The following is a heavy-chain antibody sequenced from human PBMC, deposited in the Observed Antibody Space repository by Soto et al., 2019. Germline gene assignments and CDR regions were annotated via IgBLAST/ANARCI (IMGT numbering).Heavy chain of an antibody. CDR3: ARPANTVADHFDL. CDR1: GYTFTIYW. CDR2: IYPSDSDT. J-gene: IGHJ4*02. D-gene: IGHD4-17*01. Sequence: GESLKISCQVSGYTFTIYWIGWVRQMPGKGLEWMGIIYPSDSDTRYSPSFQGQVTISADQSINTAYLQWDSLKASDTAIYYCARPANTVADHFDLWGQGTPVTSPQ. V-gene: IGHV5-51*01.